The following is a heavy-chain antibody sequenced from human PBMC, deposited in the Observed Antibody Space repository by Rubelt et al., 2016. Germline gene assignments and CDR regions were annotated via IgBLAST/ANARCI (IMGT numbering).Heavy chain of an antibody. CDR3: ARDNFGGYSGYDFYPRVIWFDP. D-gene: IGHD5-12*01. CDR2: ISYDGSNK. J-gene: IGHJ5*02. CDR1: A. Sequence: AMHWVRQAPGKGLEWVAVISYDGSNKYYADSVKGRFTISRDNSKNTLYLQMNSLRAEDTAVYYCARDNFGGYSGYDFYPRVIWFDPWGQGTLVTVSS. V-gene: IGHV3-30*04.